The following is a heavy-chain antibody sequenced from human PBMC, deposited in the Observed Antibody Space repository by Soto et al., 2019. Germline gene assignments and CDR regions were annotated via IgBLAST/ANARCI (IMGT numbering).Heavy chain of an antibody. CDR1: GYTFTRYG. J-gene: IGHJ5*02. V-gene: IGHV1-18*01. CDR3: ARSWNYALGFDP. D-gene: IGHD1-7*01. Sequence: QVELVQSGAEVKKPGASVKVSCKASGYTFTRYGISWVRQAPGQGLEWMGWISAYNGNTNYAQKLQGRVTLTTDTSTSTAYMDLRSLRSDDTAVYYCARSWNYALGFDPWGQGSLVTVSS. CDR2: ISAYNGNT.